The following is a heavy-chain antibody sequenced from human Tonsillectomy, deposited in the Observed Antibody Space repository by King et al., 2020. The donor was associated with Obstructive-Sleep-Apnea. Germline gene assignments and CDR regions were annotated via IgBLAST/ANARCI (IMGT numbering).Heavy chain of an antibody. Sequence: QLQLQESGPGLVKPSETLSLTCTVSGYSISSGYYWGWIRQPPGKGLEWIGSIYHSGSTYYNLSLKSRVTISVDTSKNQFSLKLSSVTAADTALYYCTRAARDVDYWGQGTLVTVS. CDR3: TRAARDVDY. J-gene: IGHJ4*02. CDR1: GYSISSGYY. V-gene: IGHV4-38-2*02. CDR2: IYHSGST.